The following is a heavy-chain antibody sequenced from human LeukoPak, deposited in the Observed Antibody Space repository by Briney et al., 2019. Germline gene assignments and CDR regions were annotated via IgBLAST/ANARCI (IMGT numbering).Heavy chain of an antibody. CDR2: ISASGGST. J-gene: IGHJ4*02. CDR3: VKSTVTSVIDY. Sequence: PGGSLRLSCAASGFTFSSSAMSWVRQVPGKGLEWVSGISASGGSTSYADSVRGRFTISRDNSKNTLYLQMSGLRVEDTAVYYCVKSTVTSVIDYWGQGTLVTVSS. CDR1: GFTFSSSA. D-gene: IGHD4-17*01. V-gene: IGHV3-23*01.